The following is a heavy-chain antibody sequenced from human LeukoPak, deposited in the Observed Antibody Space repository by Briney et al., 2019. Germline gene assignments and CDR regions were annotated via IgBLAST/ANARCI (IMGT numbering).Heavy chain of an antibody. V-gene: IGHV3-53*01. J-gene: IGHJ4*02. CDR2: IYSGGST. D-gene: IGHD6-19*01. CDR3: ARDRLTVAGYYFDY. CDR1: GLTVSSNY. Sequence: GGSLRLSCAASGLTVSSNYMSWVRQAPGKGLEWVSVIYSGGSTYYADSVKGRFTISRDNSKNTLYLQMNSLRAEDTAVYYCARDRLTVAGYYFDYWGQGTLVTVSS.